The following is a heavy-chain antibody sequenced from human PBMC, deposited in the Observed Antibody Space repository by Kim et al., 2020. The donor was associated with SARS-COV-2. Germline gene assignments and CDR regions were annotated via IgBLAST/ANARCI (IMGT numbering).Heavy chain of an antibody. CDR1: GFTFDDYA. CDR2: ISWNSGSI. Sequence: GGSLRLSCAASGFTFDDYAMHWVRQAPGKGLEWVSGISWNSGSIGYADSVKGRFTISRDNAKNSLYLQMNSLRAEDTALYYCAKDNGAAGTNGMDVWGQG. V-gene: IGHV3-9*01. CDR3: AKDNGAAGTNGMDV. J-gene: IGHJ6*02. D-gene: IGHD6-13*01.